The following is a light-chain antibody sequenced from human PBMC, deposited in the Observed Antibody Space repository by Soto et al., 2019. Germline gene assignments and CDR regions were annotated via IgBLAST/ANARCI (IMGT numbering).Light chain of an antibody. V-gene: IGKV3-11*01. CDR1: QTWNNY. CDR3: QQRTNWPPFN. J-gene: IGKJ2*01. Sequence: EIVLTQSPATLSLSPGERATLSCRANQTWNNYLACFKQKPGQAPRLLIYEASTRAAGIPARFSGSGSGTHFTLTISSLEPEDFAVYYCQQRTNWPPFNFGQGTKLEIK. CDR2: EAS.